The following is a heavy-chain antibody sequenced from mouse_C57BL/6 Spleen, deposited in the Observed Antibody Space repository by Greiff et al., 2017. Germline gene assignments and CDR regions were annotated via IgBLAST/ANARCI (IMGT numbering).Heavy chain of an antibody. CDR1: GYSFTGYF. Sequence: VQLKQSGPELVKPGDSVKISCKASGYSFTGYFMNWVMQSHGKSLEWIGRINPYNGDTFYNQKFKGKDTLTVDKSSSTAHMELRSLTSEDSAVYYCARYGSTTVVDWYFDVWGTGTTVTVSS. V-gene: IGHV1-20*01. CDR2: INPYNGDT. D-gene: IGHD1-1*01. CDR3: ARYGSTTVVDWYFDV. J-gene: IGHJ1*03.